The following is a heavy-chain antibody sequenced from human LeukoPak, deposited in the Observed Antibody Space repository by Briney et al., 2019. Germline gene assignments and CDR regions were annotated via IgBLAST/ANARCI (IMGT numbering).Heavy chain of an antibody. D-gene: IGHD3-22*01. V-gene: IGHV4-30-4*01. CDR1: GGSISSGDYY. Sequence: SETLSLTCTVSGGSISSGDYYWSWIRQPPGKGLEWVAYMYYSGSTYYNPSLKSRVTMPADTSKNQLSLKLSSVTAADTAVYYCARPYYYDSRIDPWGQGILVTVSS. CDR2: MYYSGST. CDR3: ARPYYYDSRIDP. J-gene: IGHJ5*02.